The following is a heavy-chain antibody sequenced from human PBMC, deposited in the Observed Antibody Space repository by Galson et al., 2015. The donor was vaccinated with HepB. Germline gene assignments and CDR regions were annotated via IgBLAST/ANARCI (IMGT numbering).Heavy chain of an antibody. CDR1: GFTFSSYS. CDR3: ATPSEMATTGTAFDI. V-gene: IGHV3-21*01. CDR2: ISSSSSYI. J-gene: IGHJ3*02. D-gene: IGHD5-24*01. Sequence: SLRLSCAASGFTFSSYSMNWVRQAPGKGLEWVSSISSSSSYIYYADSVKGRFTISRDNAKNSLYLQMNSLRAEDTAVYYCATPSEMATTGTAFDIWGQGTMVTVSS.